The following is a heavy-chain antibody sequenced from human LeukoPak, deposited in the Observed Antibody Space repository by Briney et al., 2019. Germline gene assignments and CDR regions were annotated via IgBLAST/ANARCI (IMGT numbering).Heavy chain of an antibody. V-gene: IGHV1-8*01. Sequence: EASVKVSCKASGYTFTSYDINWVRQATGQGLEWMGWMNPNSGNTGYAQKFQGRVTMTRNTSISTAYMELSSLRSEDTAVYYCARGYKPAYSTGWSIFDYWGQGTLVTVSS. D-gene: IGHD6-19*01. CDR1: GYTFTSYD. J-gene: IGHJ4*02. CDR2: MNPNSGNT. CDR3: ARGYKPAYSTGWSIFDY.